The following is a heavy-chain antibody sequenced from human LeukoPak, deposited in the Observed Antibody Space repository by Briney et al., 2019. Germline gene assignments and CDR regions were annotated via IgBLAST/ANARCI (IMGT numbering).Heavy chain of an antibody. CDR3: ARAHVLRFFDI. CDR2: IKQDGSEK. J-gene: IGHJ3*02. CDR1: GFTFSSYW. V-gene: IGHV3-7*01. D-gene: IGHD3-3*01. Sequence: PGGSLRLSCAASGFTFSSYWMSWVRQAPGKGLEWVANIKQDGSEKYYVDSVKGRFTISRDNAKHSLYLQMNSLRAEDTAVYYCARAHVLRFFDIWGQGTMVTVSS.